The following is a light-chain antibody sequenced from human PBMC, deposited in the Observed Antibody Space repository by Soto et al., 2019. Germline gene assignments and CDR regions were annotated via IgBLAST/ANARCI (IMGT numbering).Light chain of an antibody. V-gene: IGKV1-5*01. Sequence: DIQMTKSPSTLSASVGDRVTITCRASQTISTWLAWYQQKPGKAPKLLIYDASSLESGVPSRFSGSGSGTEFTLTISSLQPDDFATYYCQQYNNYSPYTFGQGTKLEMK. J-gene: IGKJ2*01. CDR3: QQYNNYSPYT. CDR2: DAS. CDR1: QTISTW.